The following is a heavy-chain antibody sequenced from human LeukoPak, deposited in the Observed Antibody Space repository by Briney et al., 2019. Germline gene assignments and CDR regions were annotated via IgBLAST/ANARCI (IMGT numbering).Heavy chain of an antibody. CDR1: GGSISGYY. J-gene: IGHJ6*02. CDR3: MGA. V-gene: IGHV4-59*01. Sequence: SETLSLTCTVSGGSISGYYWTWIRQPPGKGLEWIGQIHYSGKADYNPSLRSRITISVDTSKNQMSLKLSSVTAADTAVYYDMGAWGQGTTVTVS. CDR2: IHYSGKA.